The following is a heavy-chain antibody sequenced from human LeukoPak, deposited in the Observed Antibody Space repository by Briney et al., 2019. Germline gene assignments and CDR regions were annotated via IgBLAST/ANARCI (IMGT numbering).Heavy chain of an antibody. Sequence: SETLSLTCTVSGGSISSYYWSWIRQPPGKGLEWIGYIYYSGSTNYNPSLKSRVTISVDTSKNQFSLKLSSVTAADTAVYYCARVVHDSSGYYPLYWYFDLWGRGTLVTVSS. CDR1: GGSISSYY. CDR3: ARVVHDSSGYYPLYWYFDL. CDR2: IYYSGST. V-gene: IGHV4-59*01. D-gene: IGHD3-22*01. J-gene: IGHJ2*01.